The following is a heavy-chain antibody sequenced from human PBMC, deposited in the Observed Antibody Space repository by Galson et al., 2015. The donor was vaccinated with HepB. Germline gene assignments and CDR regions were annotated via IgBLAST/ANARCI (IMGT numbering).Heavy chain of an antibody. CDR3: ATGFVSVVGATTFDC. CDR1: GYTLTELS. J-gene: IGHJ4*02. CDR2: FDPEDGET. Sequence: SVKVSCKVSGYTLTELSMHWVRQAPGKGLEWMGGFDPEDGETIYAQKFQGRVTMTEDTSTDTAYMELSSLRSEDTAVYYCATGFVSVVGATTFDCWGQGTLVTVSS. D-gene: IGHD1-26*01. V-gene: IGHV1-24*01.